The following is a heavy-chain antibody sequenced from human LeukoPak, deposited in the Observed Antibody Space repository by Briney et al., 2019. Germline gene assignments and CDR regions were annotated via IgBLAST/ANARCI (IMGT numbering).Heavy chain of an antibody. CDR2: TSYDGNNQ. CDR1: GFTFSNSV. CDR3: ARSPNCYYFDS. J-gene: IGHJ4*02. V-gene: IGHV3-30*04. D-gene: IGHD2-15*01. Sequence: PGRSLRLSCSTAGFTFSNSVIHWVRQAPGKGLEWVAVTSYDGNNQYYADSVKGRCTISRDDSKNTVYLQMNSLRPDDTAVYYCARSPNCYYFDSWGQGTLVTVSS.